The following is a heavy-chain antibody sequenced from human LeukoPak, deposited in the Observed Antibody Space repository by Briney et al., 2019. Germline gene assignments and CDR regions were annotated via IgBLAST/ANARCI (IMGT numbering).Heavy chain of an antibody. V-gene: IGHV3-48*03. J-gene: IGHJ4*02. CDR2: ISSSGSTI. CDR1: GFTFSSYE. D-gene: IGHD3-10*01. Sequence: GGSLRLSCAASGFTFSSYEMNWVRQAPGKGLEWVSYISSSGSTIYYADSVKGRFTISRDNAKNSLYLQMNGLRAEDTAVYYCARTLRVWFGELPTPNFDYWGQGTLVTVSS. CDR3: ARTLRVWFGELPTPNFDY.